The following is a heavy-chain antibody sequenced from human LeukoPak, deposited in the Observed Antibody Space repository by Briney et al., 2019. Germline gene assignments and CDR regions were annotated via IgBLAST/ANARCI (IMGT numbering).Heavy chain of an antibody. D-gene: IGHD6-13*01. CDR2: IWFDGSNK. CDR1: RFTFSNYC. V-gene: IGHV3-33*01. J-gene: IGHJ4*02. CDR3: ARDRSSWSPFYYFDY. Sequence: PGRSLRLSCAASRFTFSNYCMHWVRQAPGKGLEWAAVIWFDGSNKYYADSVKGRFTISRDNSKNTLFLLMNGLRAEDTAVYYCARDRSSWSPFYYFDYWGRGTLVTVSS.